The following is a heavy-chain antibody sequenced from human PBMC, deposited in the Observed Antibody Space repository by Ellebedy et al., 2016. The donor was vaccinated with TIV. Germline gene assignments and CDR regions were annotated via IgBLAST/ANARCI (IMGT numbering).Heavy chain of an antibody. V-gene: IGHV1-18*04. D-gene: IGHD6-19*01. CDR1: GFSFTRYG. Sequence: AASVKVSCKASGFSFTRYGFNWVRQAPGQGLEWVGWISGYSGNTDYAQIFQGRVTMTTDTATSTAYMELTSLRSDDTAVYYCARGSGPNWLDPWGQGTLVTVSS. CDR2: ISGYSGNT. J-gene: IGHJ5*02. CDR3: ARGSGPNWLDP.